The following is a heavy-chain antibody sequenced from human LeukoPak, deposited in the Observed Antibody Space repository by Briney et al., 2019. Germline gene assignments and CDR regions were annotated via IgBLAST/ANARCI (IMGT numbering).Heavy chain of an antibody. CDR3: ATSMAGSNWFDP. V-gene: IGHV3-74*01. Sequence: PGGSLRLSCAASGFTFSSYAMSWVRQAPGKGLVWVSRINSDGSTTTYAASVKGRFTISRDNAKNTLDLQMNSLRAEDTAVYYCATSMAGSNWFDPWGQGTLVTVSS. J-gene: IGHJ5*02. CDR1: GFTFSSYA. CDR2: INSDGSTT. D-gene: IGHD6-6*01.